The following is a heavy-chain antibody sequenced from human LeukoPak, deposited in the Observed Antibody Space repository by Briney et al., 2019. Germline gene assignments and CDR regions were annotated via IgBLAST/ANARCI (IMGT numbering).Heavy chain of an antibody. CDR1: GFTFSNYD. CDR2: ISYDGSNK. Sequence: PGGSLRLSCAASGFTFSNYDMHWVRQAPGKGLEWVAVISYDGSNKYYADSVKGRFTISRDNSKNTLYLQMNSLRAEDTAVYYCARAHSGSYPGCHWGQGTLVTVSS. CDR3: ARAHSGSYPGCH. V-gene: IGHV3-30*19. J-gene: IGHJ4*02. D-gene: IGHD1-26*01.